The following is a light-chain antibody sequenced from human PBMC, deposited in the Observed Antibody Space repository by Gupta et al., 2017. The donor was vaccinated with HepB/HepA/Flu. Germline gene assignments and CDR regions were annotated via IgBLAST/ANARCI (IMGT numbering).Light chain of an antibody. CDR1: NIGSVS. J-gene: IGLJ2*01. V-gene: IGLV3-21*02. CDR2: DDS. CDR3: QVWYTISDPVV. Sequence: SSVLPQPPSVSVAPGEAARITRGGRNIGSVSVHWYQQKPGPAPVLLLYDDSVRPSGVPERFSGSNSGSTATLTISKVEAGDEADYYCQVWYTISDPVVFGGGTKLTVL.